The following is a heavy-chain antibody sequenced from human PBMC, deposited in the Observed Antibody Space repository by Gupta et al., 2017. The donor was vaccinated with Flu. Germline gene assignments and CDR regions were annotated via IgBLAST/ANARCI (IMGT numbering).Heavy chain of an antibody. V-gene: IGHV3-53*04. CDR2: IYNDGST. D-gene: IGHD5-18*01. Sequence: EVRLVESGGGLVQPGGSLRLSCAASGFLVSNVYMTWVRQAPGKGLEWVSVIYNDGSTYYADSVRGRFIISRHNSENTLYLQMNSLRIEDTAVYYCAKDVPGYNNGYWDWGQGTRVTVSS. J-gene: IGHJ4*02. CDR1: GFLVSNVY. CDR3: AKDVPGYNNGYWD.